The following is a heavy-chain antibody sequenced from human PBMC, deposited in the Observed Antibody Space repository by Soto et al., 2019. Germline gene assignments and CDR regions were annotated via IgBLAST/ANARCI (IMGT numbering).Heavy chain of an antibody. CDR1: GGSISSYY. D-gene: IGHD4-17*01. CDR2: IYYSGST. V-gene: IGHV4-59*01. Sequence: PSETLSLTCTVSGGSISSYYWSWIRQPPGKGLEWIGYIYYSGSTNYNPSLKSRVTISVDTSKNQFSLKLSSVTAADTAVYYCARTRVDYGDDKYYYYYGMDVWGQGTTVTVSS. CDR3: ARTRVDYGDDKYYYYYGMDV. J-gene: IGHJ6*02.